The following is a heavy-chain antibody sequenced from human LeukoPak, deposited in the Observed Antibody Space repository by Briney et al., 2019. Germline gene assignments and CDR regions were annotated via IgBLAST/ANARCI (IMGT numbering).Heavy chain of an antibody. CDR3: ARGLLGYCTNGVCTNYYHRDV. CDR2: INHSGST. CDR1: GGSFSGYY. D-gene: IGHD2-8*01. V-gene: IGHV4-34*01. J-gene: IGHJ6*03. Sequence: WETLSLTCAVYGGSFSGYYWSWIRQPPGKGLEWIGEINHSGSTNYYPSLNSRVTISVDTSQNQFSLKLSSVTAADTAVYYCARGLLGYCTNGVCTNYYHRDVWGKGTTVTVSS.